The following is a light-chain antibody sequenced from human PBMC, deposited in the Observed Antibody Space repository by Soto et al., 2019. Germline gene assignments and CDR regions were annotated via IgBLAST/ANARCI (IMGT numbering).Light chain of an antibody. CDR3: QQYGSSST. CDR2: GAS. CDR1: QSVRNNY. J-gene: IGKJ1*01. V-gene: IGKV3-20*01. Sequence: IVLTLSPGTLSVSTGERATLSCRATQSVRNNYLAWYQKKPGQAPRLLIYGASTRATAIPDRFSGSGSETDFALPISRLEPEDFAVYYCQQYGSSSTFGQVTKVDI.